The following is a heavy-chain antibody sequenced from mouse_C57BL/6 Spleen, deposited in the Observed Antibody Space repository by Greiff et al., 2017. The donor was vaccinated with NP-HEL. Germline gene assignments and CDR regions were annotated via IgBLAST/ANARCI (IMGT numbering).Heavy chain of an antibody. CDR1: GYTFTSYG. Sequence: VQLQQSGAELARPGASVKLSCKASGYTFTSYGISWVKQRTGQGLEWIGEIYPRSGNTYYNEKLKGKATLTADKSSSTAYLELRSLTSEDSAVYFCGRRGTTVVATDRYFDVWGTGTTVTVSS. J-gene: IGHJ1*03. D-gene: IGHD1-1*01. CDR3: GRRGTTVVATDRYFDV. CDR2: IYPRSGNT. V-gene: IGHV1-81*01.